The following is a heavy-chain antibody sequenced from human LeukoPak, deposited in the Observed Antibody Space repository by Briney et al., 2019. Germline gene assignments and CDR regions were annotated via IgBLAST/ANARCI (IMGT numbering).Heavy chain of an antibody. CDR3: ARGGIVVVTYYFDY. J-gene: IGHJ4*02. Sequence: SETLSLTCAVYGGSFSGYYWSWIRQPPGKGLEWIGEINHSGSTNYNPSLKGRVTISVDTSKNQFSLKLSSVTAADTAVYYCARGGIVVVTYYFDYWGQGTLVTVSS. V-gene: IGHV4-34*01. CDR2: INHSGST. D-gene: IGHD3-22*01. CDR1: GGSFSGYY.